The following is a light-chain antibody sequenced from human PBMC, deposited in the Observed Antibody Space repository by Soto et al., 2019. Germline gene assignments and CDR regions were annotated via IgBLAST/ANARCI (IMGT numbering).Light chain of an antibody. Sequence: EVALTQSPVTLSLSPGETATLSCRASQSISNYLAWYQHKPGQAPRLLIFDASNRATGILARFSGSGSGTFFTLTIRGMPPEDFAIYYCQKRGNWPQFGQGTRLEIK. CDR2: DAS. J-gene: IGKJ5*01. CDR1: QSISNY. V-gene: IGKV3-11*01. CDR3: QKRGNWPQ.